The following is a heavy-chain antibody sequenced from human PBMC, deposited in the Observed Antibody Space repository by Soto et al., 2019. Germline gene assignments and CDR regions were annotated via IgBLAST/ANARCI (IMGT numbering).Heavy chain of an antibody. CDR3: ARVYCSSTICTRPFDY. J-gene: IGHJ4*02. D-gene: IGHD2-2*01. CDR1: GYTFTIYA. CDR2: INAGNGNT. V-gene: IGHV1-3*01. Sequence: ASVKVSCKASGYTFTIYAMHWVLQAPGQRLEWMGWINAGNGNTKYSQKFQGRVTITRDTSASTAYMELSSLRSEDTAVYYCARVYCSSTICTRPFDYWGQGTLVTVSS.